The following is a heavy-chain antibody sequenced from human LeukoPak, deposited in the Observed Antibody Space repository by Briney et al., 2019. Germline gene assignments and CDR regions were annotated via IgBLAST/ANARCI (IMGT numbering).Heavy chain of an antibody. CDR1: GGSISTYY. CDR3: AREYSSSSGFDYYYYMDV. V-gene: IGHV4-59*01. CDR2: IYYTGST. J-gene: IGHJ6*03. Sequence: SETLSLTCTVSGGSISTYYWSWIRQPPGKGLEWIGYIYYTGSTSYNPSLKSRVTMSLDASKNQFSLELNSVTPADTAVYYCAREYSSSSGFDYYYYMDVWGKGTTVTVSS. D-gene: IGHD6-6*01.